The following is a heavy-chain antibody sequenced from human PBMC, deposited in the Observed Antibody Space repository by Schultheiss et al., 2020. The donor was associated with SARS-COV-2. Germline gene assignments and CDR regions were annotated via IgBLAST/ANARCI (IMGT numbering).Heavy chain of an antibody. CDR2: IKQDGSEK. J-gene: IGHJ5*02. CDR3: AHSVAAFDP. Sequence: GGSLRLSCAASGFTFSSYWMSWVRQAPGKGLEWVANIKQDGSEKYYVDSVKGRFTISRDNPKYSLYLQMNSLRSEDTAVYYCAHSVAAFDPWGQGTLVTVSS. D-gene: IGHD6-6*01. CDR1: GFTFSSYW. V-gene: IGHV3-7*03.